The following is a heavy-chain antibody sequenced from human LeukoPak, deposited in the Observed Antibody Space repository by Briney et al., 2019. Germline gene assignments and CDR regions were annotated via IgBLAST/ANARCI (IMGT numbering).Heavy chain of an antibody. Sequence: ASVKVSCKASGYTFTSYAMNWVRQPPGQELEGMGWTNTNTGNPTYAQGFTGRFVFSLDTSVSTAYLQICSLKAEDTAVYYCARGGGGHHWYFDLWGRGTLVTVSS. CDR3: ARGGGGHHWYFDL. V-gene: IGHV7-4-1*01. CDR2: TNTNTGNP. D-gene: IGHD2-15*01. J-gene: IGHJ2*01. CDR1: GYTFTSYA.